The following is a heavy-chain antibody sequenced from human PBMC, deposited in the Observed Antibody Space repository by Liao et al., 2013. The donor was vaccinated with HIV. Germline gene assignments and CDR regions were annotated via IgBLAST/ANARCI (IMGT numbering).Heavy chain of an antibody. J-gene: IGHJ4*02. CDR3: GASPDGYIDY. V-gene: IGHV4-59*01. CDR1: GGSFSSYY. Sequence: QVQLQESGPGLVKPSETLSLTCNVSGGSFSSYYWSWIRQSPGKGLEWIGYIFHSGSAKYNPSLKSRVTISLDTSKSQSQFSLKLTSVTAADTAVYYCGASPDGYIDYWGQGILVIVFS. D-gene: IGHD5-24*01. CDR2: IFHSGSA.